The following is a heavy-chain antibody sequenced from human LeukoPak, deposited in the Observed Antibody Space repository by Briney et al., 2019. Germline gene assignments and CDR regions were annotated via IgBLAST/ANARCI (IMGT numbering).Heavy chain of an antibody. CDR2: IRYDGSNK. V-gene: IGHV3-30*02. CDR1: GFTFSSYG. Sequence: GGSLRLSCAASGFTFSSYGMHWVRQAPGKGLEWVAFIRYDGSNKYYADSVKGRFTISRDNSKNTLYLQMNSLRAEDTAVYYCAKDLAPGPSFPAANLNPDYWGQGTLVTVSS. CDR3: AKDLAPGPSFPAANLNPDY. D-gene: IGHD2-2*01. J-gene: IGHJ4*02.